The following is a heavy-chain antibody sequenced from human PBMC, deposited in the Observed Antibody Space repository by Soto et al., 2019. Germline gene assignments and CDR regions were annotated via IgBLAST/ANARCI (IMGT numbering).Heavy chain of an antibody. J-gene: IGHJ5*02. V-gene: IGHV3-23*01. CDR1: GFTFSSYA. CDR2: ISGSGGST. CDR3: AKDRYYDYVWGSYRARFDP. Sequence: GSLILSCAASGFTFSSYAMSWVRQAPGKGLEWVSAISGSGGSTYYADSVKGRFTISRDNSKNTLYLQMNSLRAEDTAVYYCAKDRYYDYVWGSYRARFDPWGQGTLVTISS. D-gene: IGHD3-16*02.